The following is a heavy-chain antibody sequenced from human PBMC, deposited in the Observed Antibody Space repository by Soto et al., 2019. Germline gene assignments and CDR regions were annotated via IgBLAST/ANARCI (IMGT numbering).Heavy chain of an antibody. CDR2: IGRSGETI. V-gene: IGHV3-48*03. CDR1: GFTFSSFE. J-gene: IGHJ4*02. CDR3: ARDYPGGSYYDY. D-gene: IGHD1-26*01. Sequence: GGSLRLSCVGSGFTFSSFEMNWVRQTPGKGLEWLSYIGRSGETIYYADSVKGRFTISRDNAKNSLYLQMNSLRAEDTAVYYCARDYPGGSYYDYWGQGTLVTVSS.